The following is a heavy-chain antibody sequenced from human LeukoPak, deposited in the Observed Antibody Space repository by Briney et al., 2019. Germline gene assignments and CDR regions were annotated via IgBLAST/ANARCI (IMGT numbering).Heavy chain of an antibody. CDR3: ARESGSPGTNGAFDI. Sequence: QPGRSLRLSCAASGFTFSSYAMHWVRQAPGKGLEYVSAISSNGGSTYYANSVKGRFTISRDNSKNTLYLQMGSLRAEDMAVYYCARESGSPGTNGAFDIWGQGTMVTVSP. CDR2: ISSNGGST. J-gene: IGHJ3*02. CDR1: GFTFSSYA. V-gene: IGHV3-64*01. D-gene: IGHD1-1*01.